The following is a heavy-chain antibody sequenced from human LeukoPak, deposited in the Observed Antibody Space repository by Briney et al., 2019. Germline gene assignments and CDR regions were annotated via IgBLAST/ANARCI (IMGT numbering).Heavy chain of an antibody. CDR1: GGSISSYY. D-gene: IGHD5-18*01. J-gene: IGHJ3*02. V-gene: IGHV4-59*01. CDR2: IYYSGST. Sequence: SETLSLTCTVSGGSISSYYWSWIRQPPGKGLEWIGYIYYSGSTDYNPSLRSQVTISVDTSKSQFSLKLSSVTAADTAVYYCASGRGLYSFYAFDIWGQGTMVTVSS. CDR3: ASGRGLYSFYAFDI.